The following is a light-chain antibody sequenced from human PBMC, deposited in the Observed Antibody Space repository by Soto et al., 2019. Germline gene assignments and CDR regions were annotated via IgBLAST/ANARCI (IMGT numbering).Light chain of an antibody. CDR1: QSINTW. CDR2: DAS. CDR3: QQYNTYWT. Sequence: DIQMTQSPSTLSASVGDRVTITCRASQSINTWLAWYQQRPGRAPKLLIYDASCLKSGVPSRFSGSGSATEFTLTISILQPDVSAIYYCQQYNTYWTFGQGTKVEIK. V-gene: IGKV1-5*01. J-gene: IGKJ1*01.